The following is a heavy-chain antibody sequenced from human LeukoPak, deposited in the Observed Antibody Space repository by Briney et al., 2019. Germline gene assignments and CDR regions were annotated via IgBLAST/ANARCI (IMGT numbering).Heavy chain of an antibody. D-gene: IGHD6-13*01. Sequence: GGSLRLSCAASGFTFSNYWMHWVRQAPGKGLVWVSRINSDGSSTDFADSVKGRFTISRDNAKNTLYLQMNSLRAEDTAVYYCARDSRADYWYLDLWGRGTLVTVSS. CDR3: ARDSRADYWYLDL. J-gene: IGHJ2*01. CDR1: GFTFSNYW. V-gene: IGHV3-74*01. CDR2: INSDGSST.